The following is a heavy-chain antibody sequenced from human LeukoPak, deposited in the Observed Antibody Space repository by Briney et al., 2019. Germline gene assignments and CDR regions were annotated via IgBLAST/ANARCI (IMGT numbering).Heavy chain of an antibody. CDR2: IIPIFDSA. CDR3: ASGACSRTSCYSLDY. V-gene: IGHV1-69*13. D-gene: IGHD2-2*01. CDR1: GGTFSNHA. Sequence: SVKVSCKASGGTFSNHAISWVRQTPGQGLEWMGGIIPIFDSAGYARKFQDRITIIADGSTNTAYMELYSLRPEDTAVYYCASGACSRTSCYSLDYWGQGTLVTVPS. J-gene: IGHJ4*02.